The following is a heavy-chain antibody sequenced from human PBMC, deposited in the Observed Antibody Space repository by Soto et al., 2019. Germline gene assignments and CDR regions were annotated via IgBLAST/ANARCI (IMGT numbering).Heavy chain of an antibody. Sequence: ASVKVSCKASGYTFTSYYMHWVRQAPGQGLEWMGIINPSGGSTSYAQKFQGRVTITADESTSTAYMELSSLRSEDTAVYYCARSKVVIPPRYYYYGMDVWGQGTTVTVSS. J-gene: IGHJ6*02. CDR3: ARSKVVIPPRYYYYGMDV. D-gene: IGHD2-15*01. V-gene: IGHV1-46*01. CDR2: INPSGGST. CDR1: GYTFTSYY.